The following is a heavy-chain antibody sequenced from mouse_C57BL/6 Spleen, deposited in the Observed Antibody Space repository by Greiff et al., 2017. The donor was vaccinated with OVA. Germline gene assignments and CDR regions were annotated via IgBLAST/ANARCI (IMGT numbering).Heavy chain of an antibody. CDR1: GYAFSSYW. CDR3: ARKHYYGSSYDYAMDY. J-gene: IGHJ4*01. CDR2: IYPGDGDT. Sequence: VQVVESGAELVKPGASVKISCKASGYAFSSYWMNWVKQRPGKGLEWIGQIYPGDGDTNYNGKFKGKATLTADKSSSTAYMQLSSLTSEDSAVYFCARKHYYGSSYDYAMDYWGQGTSVTVSS. V-gene: IGHV1-80*01. D-gene: IGHD1-1*01.